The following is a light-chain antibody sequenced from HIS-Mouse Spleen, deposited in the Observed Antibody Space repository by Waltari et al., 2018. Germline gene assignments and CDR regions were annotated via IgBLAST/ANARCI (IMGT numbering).Light chain of an antibody. V-gene: IGLV3-10*01. CDR1: ALPKKY. Sequence: SYELTQPPSVSVSPGQTARITCSGDALPKKYAYWYQQKSGQAPVLGMYEESKRPSGIPGRLAGSSSGTMATLTISGAQVEDEADYYCYSTDSSGNHRVFGGGTKLTVL. CDR3: YSTDSSGNHRV. J-gene: IGLJ2*01. CDR2: EES.